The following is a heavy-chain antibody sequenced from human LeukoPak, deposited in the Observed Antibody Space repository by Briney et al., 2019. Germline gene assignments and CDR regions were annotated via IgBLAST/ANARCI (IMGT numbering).Heavy chain of an antibody. J-gene: IGHJ5*02. CDR3: AREQYGYFDYLLDWFDP. CDR2: IYYSGST. Sequence: SETLSLTCTVSGGSISSYYWSWIRQPPGKGLEWIGYIYYSGSTNYNPSLKSRVTISVDTSKNQFSLKLSSVTAADTAVYYCAREQYGYFDYLLDWFDPWGQGTLVTVSS. V-gene: IGHV4-59*12. D-gene: IGHD3-9*01. CDR1: GGSISSYY.